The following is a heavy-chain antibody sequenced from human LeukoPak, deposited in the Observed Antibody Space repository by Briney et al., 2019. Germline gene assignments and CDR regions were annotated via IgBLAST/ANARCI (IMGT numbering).Heavy chain of an antibody. J-gene: IGHJ4*02. D-gene: IGHD1-26*01. CDR3: ARQYSGSLLFFEY. V-gene: IGHV3-30*02. CDR2: IRYDGSNK. CDR1: GFTFSSYD. Sequence: PGGSLRLSCAASGFTFSSYDIHWVRQAPGKGLEWVAFIRYDGSNKYYADSVKGRFTISRDNSKNTLYLQMNSLRAEDTAVYYCARQYSGSLLFFEYWGQGSLVTVSS.